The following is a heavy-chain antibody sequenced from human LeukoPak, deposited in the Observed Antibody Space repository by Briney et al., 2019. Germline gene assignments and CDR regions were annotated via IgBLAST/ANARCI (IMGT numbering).Heavy chain of an antibody. CDR1: GFTFSSYW. CDR2: IKQDGSEK. CDR3: ARAVVVAATLDY. Sequence: GGSLRLSCAASGFTFSSYWMSWVRQAPGKGLEGVANIKQDGSEKCYVDSVKGRFTISRDNAKNSLYLQMNSLRAEDTAVYYCARAVVVAATLDYWGQGTLVTVSS. V-gene: IGHV3-7*01. D-gene: IGHD2-15*01. J-gene: IGHJ4*02.